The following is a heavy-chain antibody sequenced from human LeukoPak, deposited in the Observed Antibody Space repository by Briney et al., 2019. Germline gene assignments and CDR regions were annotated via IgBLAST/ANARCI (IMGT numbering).Heavy chain of an antibody. J-gene: IGHJ5*02. D-gene: IGHD5-18*01. CDR2: IYYSGST. Sequence: SETLSLTCTVSGGSISSSSYYWVWIRQPPGKGLEWIGSIYYSGSTYYNPSLKSRVTISVDTSKNQFSLKLSSVTAADTAVYYCARILGYSYGRGFDPWGQGTLVTVS. CDR3: ARILGYSYGRGFDP. V-gene: IGHV4-39*07. CDR1: GGSISSSSYY.